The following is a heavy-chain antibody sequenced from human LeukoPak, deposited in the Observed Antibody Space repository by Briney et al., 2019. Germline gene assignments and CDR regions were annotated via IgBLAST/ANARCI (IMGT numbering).Heavy chain of an antibody. V-gene: IGHV4-59*01. CDR3: ARDTSGDCGGDCSFAFDI. J-gene: IGHJ3*02. CDR2: IYYSGST. D-gene: IGHD2-21*02. Sequence: SETLSLTCTVSGGSISSYYWSWIRQPPGKGLEWIGYIYYSGSTNYNPSLKSRVTISVDTSKNQFSLKLSSVTAADTAVYYCARDTSGDCGGDCSFAFDIWGQGTMATVSS. CDR1: GGSISSYY.